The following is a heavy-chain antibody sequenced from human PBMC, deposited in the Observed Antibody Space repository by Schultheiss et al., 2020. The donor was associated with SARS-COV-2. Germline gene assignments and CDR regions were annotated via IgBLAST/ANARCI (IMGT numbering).Heavy chain of an antibody. V-gene: IGHV1-2*02. D-gene: IGHD6-13*01. J-gene: IGHJ6*02. Sequence: ASVKVSCKASGYTFTGYYMHWVRQAPGQGLEWMGWINPNSGGTNYAQKFQGRVTMTRDTSISTAYMELSSLRSEDTAVYYCARSLYSSSWYYYYYGMDVWGQGTTVTVSS. CDR2: INPNSGGT. CDR3: ARSLYSSSWYYYYYGMDV. CDR1: GYTFTGYY.